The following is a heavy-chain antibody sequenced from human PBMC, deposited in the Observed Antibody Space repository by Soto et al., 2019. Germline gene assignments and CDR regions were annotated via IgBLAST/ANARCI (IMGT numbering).Heavy chain of an antibody. CDR2: INWNDDA. D-gene: IGHD5-12*01. J-gene: IGHJ4*02. CDR1: GFSLSTHEVG. CDR3: VHDGKLGYTGYDRFDY. V-gene: IGHV2-5*01. Sequence: QITLKESGPTLMKPTQTLTLTCSFSGFSLSTHEVGVVWIRQPPGKALEWLALINWNDDARYSPSLKNRLTITKDTSKNQGVLTMTNMDPVDTATYYCVHDGKLGYTGYDRFDYWGQGILVTVSS.